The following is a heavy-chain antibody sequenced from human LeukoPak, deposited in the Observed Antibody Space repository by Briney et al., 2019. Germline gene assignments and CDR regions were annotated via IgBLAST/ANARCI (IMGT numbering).Heavy chain of an antibody. CDR3: ARFATVAAKPFEY. CDR1: GFAFSSYG. V-gene: IGHV3-33*01. D-gene: IGHD6-19*01. CDR2: IWYDGSNK. Sequence: PGRSLRLSCAASGFAFSSYGMHWVRQAPGKGLEWVAVIWYDGSNKYYADSVKGRFTISRDNSKNTLYLQMNSLRAEDTAVYYCARFATVAAKPFEYWGQGALVTVSS. J-gene: IGHJ4*02.